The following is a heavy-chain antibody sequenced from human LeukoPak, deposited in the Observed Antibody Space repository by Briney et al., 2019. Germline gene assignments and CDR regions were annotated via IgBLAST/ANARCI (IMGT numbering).Heavy chain of an antibody. Sequence: ASVKVSCKASGYTFTSYDINWVRQATGQGPEWMGWMNPNSGNTGYAQKFQGRVTMTRNTSISTAYMELSSLRSEDTAVYYCARYPRRYCSSTSCYVWGQGTLVTASS. D-gene: IGHD2-2*01. CDR3: ARYPRRYCSSTSCYV. V-gene: IGHV1-8*01. J-gene: IGHJ4*02. CDR2: MNPNSGNT. CDR1: GYTFTSYD.